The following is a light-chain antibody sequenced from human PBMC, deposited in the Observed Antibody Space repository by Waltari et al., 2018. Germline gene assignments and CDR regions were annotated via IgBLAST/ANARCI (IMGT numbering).Light chain of an antibody. CDR3: QQYNSYST. V-gene: IGKV1-5*03. CDR1: QSISSW. CDR2: KAS. J-gene: IGKJ1*01. Sequence: DIQMTQSPSTLSAPVGDRVTLTCRASQSISSWLAWYQQKPGKAPKLLIYKASSLESGVPSRFSGSGSGTEFTLTISSLQPDDFATYYCQQYNSYSTFGQGTKVEIK.